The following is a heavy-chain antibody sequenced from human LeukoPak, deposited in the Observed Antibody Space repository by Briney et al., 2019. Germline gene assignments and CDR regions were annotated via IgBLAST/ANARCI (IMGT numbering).Heavy chain of an antibody. CDR3: ARPYSGGWYSLETGGNWFDP. V-gene: IGHV3-30*02. J-gene: IGHJ5*02. CDR2: IKYDGSNK. CDR1: GFISSNYG. Sequence: GGSLRLFYAASGFISSNYGIYWVRQAPGKGLEWVAIIKYDGSNKDYPDSVKGRFTISRDNSKNTLYLQMNSLRAEDTAVYYCARPYSGGWYSLETGGNWFDPWGQGTLVTVSS. D-gene: IGHD6-19*01.